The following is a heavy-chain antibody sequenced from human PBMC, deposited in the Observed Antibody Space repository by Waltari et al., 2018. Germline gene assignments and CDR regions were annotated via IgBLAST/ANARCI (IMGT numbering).Heavy chain of an antibody. D-gene: IGHD5-12*01. Sequence: EVQVVESGGGLVKPGGSLRLSCVVSGFTFSSYSMKWVRQAPGKGLGWVSSISSGSTHTFYEDSVKGRFTISRNDANNSMFLQMTNLSAEDTGVYFCARDWVYDAQYWGQGTLVTVSS. CDR1: GFTFSSYS. V-gene: IGHV3-21*02. J-gene: IGHJ4*02. CDR2: ISSGSTHT. CDR3: ARDWVYDAQY.